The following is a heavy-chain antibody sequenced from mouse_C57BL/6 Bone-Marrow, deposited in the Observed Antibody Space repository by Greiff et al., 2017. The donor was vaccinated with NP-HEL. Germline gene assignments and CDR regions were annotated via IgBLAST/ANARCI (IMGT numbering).Heavy chain of an antibody. CDR1: GYTFTSYW. CDR3: AIGGITTVVAYYAMDY. Sequence: QVQLQQPGAELVKPGASVKVSCKASGYTFTSYWMHWVKQRPGQGLDWIGRIHPSDSDTNYNQKFKGKATLTVDKSSSTAYMQLSSLTSEDSAVYYCAIGGITTVVAYYAMDYWGQGTSVTVSS. D-gene: IGHD1-1*01. J-gene: IGHJ4*01. CDR2: IHPSDSDT. V-gene: IGHV1-74*01.